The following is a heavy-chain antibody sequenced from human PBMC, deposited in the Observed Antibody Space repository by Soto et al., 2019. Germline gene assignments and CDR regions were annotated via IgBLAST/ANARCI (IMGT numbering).Heavy chain of an antibody. CDR2: ITGSSGYI. Sequence: GGSLRLSCVASGFTFSLYSMNWVRQALGKGLAWVSSITGSSGYISYADSVNGRFTISSDNASNSLYLHMNSLRADDTAAYYFARDYGSGSYYKREKLFVPGGQGTLVTGSS. V-gene: IGHV3-21*01. D-gene: IGHD3-10*01. CDR1: GFTFSLYS. CDR3: ARDYGSGSYYKREKLFVP. J-gene: IGHJ5*02.